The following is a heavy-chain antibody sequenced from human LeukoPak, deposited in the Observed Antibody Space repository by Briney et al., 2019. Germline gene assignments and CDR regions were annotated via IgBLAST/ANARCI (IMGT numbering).Heavy chain of an antibody. V-gene: IGHV4-61*02. D-gene: IGHD4-23*01. Sequence: SQTLSLTCTVSGGSISSGSYYWSWIRQPAGKGLEWIGRIYTSGSTNYNPSLKSRVTISVDTSKNQFSLKLSSVTAADTAVYYCARRGYGGKRGDYFDYWGQGTLVTVSS. CDR2: IYTSGST. J-gene: IGHJ4*02. CDR1: GGSISSGSYY. CDR3: ARRGYGGKRGDYFDY.